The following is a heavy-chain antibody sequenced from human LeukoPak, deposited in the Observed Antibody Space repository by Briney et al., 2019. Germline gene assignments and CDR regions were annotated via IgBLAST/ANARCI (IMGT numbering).Heavy chain of an antibody. CDR3: ARQPSMIREVIAFDY. CDR2: IYPGDSDT. J-gene: IGHJ4*02. Sequence: GESLQISCKGSGYSFANYWIGWVRQMPGKGLEWMGIIYPGDSDTRYSPSFQGQVTISADKSISTAYLQWRSLKASDTAMYYCARQPSMIREVIAFDYWGQGTLVTVSS. D-gene: IGHD3-10*01. V-gene: IGHV5-51*01. CDR1: GYSFANYW.